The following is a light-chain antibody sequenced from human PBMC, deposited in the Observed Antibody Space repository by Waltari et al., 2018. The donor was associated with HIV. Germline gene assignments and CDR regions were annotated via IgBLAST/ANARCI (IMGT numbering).Light chain of an antibody. V-gene: IGKV3-15*01. J-gene: IGKJ1*01. CDR3: QQYYNWPPWT. CDR2: CAS. CDR1: HGVSRS. Sequence: EIVMTQSPATLSVSPGERATLSCRASHGVSRSLAWYQHRPGQAPRLLIYCASTRAAGIPARFSGSGSGTEFTLTISSLQSEDFALYYCQQYYNWPPWTFGQGTKVEIK.